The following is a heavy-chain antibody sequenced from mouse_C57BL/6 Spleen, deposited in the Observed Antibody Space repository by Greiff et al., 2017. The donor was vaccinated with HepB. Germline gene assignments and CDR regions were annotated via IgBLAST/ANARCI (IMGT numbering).Heavy chain of an antibody. CDR1: GYSFTGYF. V-gene: IGHV1-20*01. J-gene: IGHJ2*01. CDR3: ASYYSNGFDY. D-gene: IGHD2-5*01. CDR2: INPYNDDT. Sequence: EVKLQQSGPELVKPGDSVKISCKASGYSFTGYFMNWVMQSHGKSLEWIGRINPYNDDTFYNQKFKGKATLTVDKSSSTAHMELRSLTSEDSAVYYCASYYSNGFDYWGQGTTLTVSS.